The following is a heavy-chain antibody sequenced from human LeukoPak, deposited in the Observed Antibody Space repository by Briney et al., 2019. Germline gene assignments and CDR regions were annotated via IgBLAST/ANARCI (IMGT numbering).Heavy chain of an antibody. CDR3: AREGDYVGTKNYYYYGMDV. CDR1: GYTFTNYG. CDR2: ISGYNGNT. J-gene: IGHJ6*02. V-gene: IGHV1-18*01. Sequence: GASVKVSCKASGYTFTNYGISWVRQAPGQGLEWMGWISGYNGNTNYVQNLQGRVTMTTDTSTSTAYMELRSLRSDDTAVYYCAREGDYVGTKNYYYYGMDVWGQGTTVIVSS. D-gene: IGHD4-17*01.